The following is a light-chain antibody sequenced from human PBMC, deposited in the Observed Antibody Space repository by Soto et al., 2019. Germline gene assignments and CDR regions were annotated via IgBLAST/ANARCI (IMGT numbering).Light chain of an antibody. CDR1: QGISNY. CDR3: QKYNSAPWT. Sequence: DIQMTQSPSSLSASVGDRVTITCRASQGISNYLAWYQQKPGKVPKLLIYAASTLQSGVPFRFSGSGSGTGFTLTISSLQPEDVGTYYCQKYNSAPWTFGQGTKVEIK. J-gene: IGKJ1*01. V-gene: IGKV1-27*01. CDR2: AAS.